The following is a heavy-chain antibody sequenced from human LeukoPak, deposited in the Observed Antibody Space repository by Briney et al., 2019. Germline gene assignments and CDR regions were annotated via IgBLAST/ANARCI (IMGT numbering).Heavy chain of an antibody. V-gene: IGHV3-11*01. J-gene: IGHJ4*02. CDR2: ISSSGSTI. CDR3: ARDLGQWLKPYYFDY. D-gene: IGHD6-19*01. Sequence: GGSLRLSCAASRFTFSDYYMSWIRQAPGKGLEWVSYISSSGSTIYYADSVKGRFTISRDNAKNSLYLQMNSLRAEDTAVYYCARDLGQWLKPYYFDYWGQGTLVTVSS. CDR1: RFTFSDYY.